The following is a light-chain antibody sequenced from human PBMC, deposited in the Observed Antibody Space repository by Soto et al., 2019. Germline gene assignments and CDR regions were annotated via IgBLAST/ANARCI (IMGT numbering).Light chain of an antibody. V-gene: IGLV1-40*01. CDR2: GNS. CDR1: SSNIGAGYD. J-gene: IGLJ1*01. CDR3: QSYDSSLSGSGV. Sequence: QSVLTQPPSVSGAPGQRVTISCTGSSSNIGAGYDVHWYQQLPGTAPKLLIYGNSNRPSGVPDRFSGSKSGTSASLAITGLQDEDEADDYCQSYDSSLSGSGVFGTGTKLTVL.